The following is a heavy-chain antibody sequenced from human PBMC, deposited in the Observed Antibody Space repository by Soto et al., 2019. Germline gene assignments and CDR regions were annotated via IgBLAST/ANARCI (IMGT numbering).Heavy chain of an antibody. CDR1: GYTFTSYA. CDR2: IHPGNNHN. J-gene: IGHJ4*02. Sequence: ASVKVSCKASGYTFTSYAMHWVRQAPGQRLEWMGWIHPGNNHNEYTQKFQGRVTVTRDTSTSTTYMELSSLTSEDTAVYYCTRAPRGIIVAPDYWGQGTLVTVSS. CDR3: TRAPRGIIVAPDY. D-gene: IGHD6-19*01. V-gene: IGHV1-3*01.